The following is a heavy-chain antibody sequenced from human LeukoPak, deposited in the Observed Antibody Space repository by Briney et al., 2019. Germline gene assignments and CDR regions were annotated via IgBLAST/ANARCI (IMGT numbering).Heavy chain of an antibody. CDR2: IYTSGST. CDR1: GGSISSGSYY. D-gene: IGHD6-19*01. CDR3: TTQLGLLAGLDS. Sequence: SETLSLTCTVSGGSISSGSYYWTWIRQPAGKGLEWIGRIYTSGSTNYNPSLRSRVTISLDTSNYQFSLNLHSVTAADTAVYYCTTQLGLLAGLDSWGQGTRVTVSS. J-gene: IGHJ4*02. V-gene: IGHV4-61*02.